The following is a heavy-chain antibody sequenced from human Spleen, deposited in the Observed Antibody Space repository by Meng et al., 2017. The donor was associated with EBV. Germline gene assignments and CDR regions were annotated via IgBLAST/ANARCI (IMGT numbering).Heavy chain of an antibody. J-gene: IGHJ4*02. CDR1: GYRFSSYY. CDR2: INPSDGAP. D-gene: IGHD1-1*01. V-gene: IGHV1-46*01. Sequence: HVQLVQSGADVKSPGAPVRVSGGASGYRFSSYYIQWERQAPGRGLEWLGTINPSDGAPSYAPIFQGRVTMTRDTSTSTVYMELSSLRSEDTAVFYCARVGIESLGLDHWGQGTLVTVSS. CDR3: ARVGIESLGLDH.